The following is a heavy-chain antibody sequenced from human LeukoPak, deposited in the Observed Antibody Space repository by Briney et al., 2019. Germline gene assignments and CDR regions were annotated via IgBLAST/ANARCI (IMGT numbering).Heavy chain of an antibody. Sequence: SETLSLTCTVSGGSISNGDHYWSWIRQPPGKGLEWIGEINHSGSTNYNPSLKSRVTISVDTSKNQFSLKLSSVTAADTAVYYCAREGPYSSSSDYFDYWGQGTLVTVSS. D-gene: IGHD6-6*01. CDR3: AREGPYSSSSDYFDY. J-gene: IGHJ4*02. CDR1: GGSISNGDHY. CDR2: INHSGST. V-gene: IGHV4-39*07.